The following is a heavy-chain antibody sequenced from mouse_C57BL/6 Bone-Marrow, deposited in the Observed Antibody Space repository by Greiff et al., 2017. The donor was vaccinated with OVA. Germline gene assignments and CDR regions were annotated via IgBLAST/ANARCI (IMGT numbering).Heavy chain of an antibody. D-gene: IGHD2-2*01. J-gene: IGHJ3*01. CDR3: ARAVWLRRTWFAY. CDR2: IHPNSGST. CDR1: GYTFTSYW. Sequence: QVQLQQPGAELVKPGASVKLSCKASGYTFTSYWMHWVKQRPGQGLEWIGMIHPNSGSTNYNEKFKSKATLTVDKSSSTAYMPLSSLTSEDYAVYYCARAVWLRRTWFAYWGQGTRVTVSA. V-gene: IGHV1-64*01.